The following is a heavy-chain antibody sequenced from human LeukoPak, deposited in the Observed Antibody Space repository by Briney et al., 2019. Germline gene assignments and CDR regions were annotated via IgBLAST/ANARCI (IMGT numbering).Heavy chain of an antibody. CDR1: GFTVSSND. CDR2: IYSGGST. J-gene: IGHJ4*02. D-gene: IGHD3-22*01. CDR3: ARDGYYDSSGYFDY. Sequence: GGSLRLSCAASGFTVSSNDMSWVRQAPGKGLEWVSVIYSGGSTYYADSVEGRFTISRDNSKNTLYLQMNSLRAEDTAVYYCARDGYYDSSGYFDYWGQGTLVTVSS. V-gene: IGHV3-66*01.